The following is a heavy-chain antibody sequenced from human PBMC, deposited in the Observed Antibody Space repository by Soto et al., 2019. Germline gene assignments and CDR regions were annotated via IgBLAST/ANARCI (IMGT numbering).Heavy chain of an antibody. J-gene: IGHJ4*02. Sequence: ASVRVSCKASGYTFSSYAIAWVRQAPRRGLERKGWISAYNGNTNYAQNCQGRVTMTTDTSMSTAYMELRSLRSDDTAVYFCASDPMVYYDSNRYYRVYWGQGTLVTVS. D-gene: IGHD3-22*01. CDR2: ISAYNGNT. CDR3: ASDPMVYYDSNRYYRVY. CDR1: GYTFSSYA. V-gene: IGHV1-18*01.